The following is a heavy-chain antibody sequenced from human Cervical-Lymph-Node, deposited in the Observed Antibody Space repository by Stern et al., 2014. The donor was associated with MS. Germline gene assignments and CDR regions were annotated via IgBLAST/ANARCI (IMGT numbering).Heavy chain of an antibody. Sequence: EVQLVESGGGLVKPGGSLRLSCAASGFTFSSYSMNWVRQAPGQGLEWVGSISSGVSYIYYADSLKGRFTISRDNAKNSLYLQMNSLRAEDTAVYYCARGRGGNYRYYFDYWGQGTLVTVSS. CDR1: GFTFSSYS. D-gene: IGHD4-23*01. CDR3: ARGRGGNYRYYFDY. V-gene: IGHV3-21*01. CDR2: ISSGVSYI. J-gene: IGHJ4*02.